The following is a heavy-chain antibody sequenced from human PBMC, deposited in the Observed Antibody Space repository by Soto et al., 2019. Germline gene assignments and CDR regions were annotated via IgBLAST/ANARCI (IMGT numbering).Heavy chain of an antibody. Sequence: SETLSLTCTVSGGSISSYYWSWIRQPPGKGLEWIGYIYYSGSTNYNPSLKSRVTISVDTSKNQFSLKLSSVTAADTAVYYCARGTDDFWSGYSAAFDIWGQGTMVTV. CDR3: ARGTDDFWSGYSAAFDI. CDR2: IYYSGST. D-gene: IGHD3-3*01. J-gene: IGHJ3*02. CDR1: GGSISSYY. V-gene: IGHV4-59*01.